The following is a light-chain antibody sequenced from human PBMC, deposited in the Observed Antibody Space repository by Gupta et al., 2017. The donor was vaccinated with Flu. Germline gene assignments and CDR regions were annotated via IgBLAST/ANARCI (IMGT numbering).Light chain of an antibody. CDR1: SCAVGGYNY. V-gene: IGLV2-14*01. J-gene: IGLJ1*01. CDR3: GAYTSSSTAR. CDR2: EVS. Sequence: SDLTQPASVSGSPGQPVTISSTGTSCAVGGYNYVCWYQQHPGKAHNLMIYEVSNRTAAVANRFSGSKSGNTASLTISGRTEEDAADYYGGAYTSSSTARFGSGTKVTVL.